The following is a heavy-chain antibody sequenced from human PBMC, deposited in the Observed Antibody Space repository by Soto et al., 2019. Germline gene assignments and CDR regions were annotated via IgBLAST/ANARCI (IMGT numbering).Heavy chain of an antibody. CDR1: GFTFSSYG. D-gene: IGHD2-15*01. CDR2: ISYDGSNK. V-gene: IGHV3-30*18. J-gene: IGHJ6*02. Sequence: GGSLRLSCAACGFTFSSYGMHWVRQAPGKGLEWVAVISYDGSNKYYADSVKGRFTISRDNSKNTLYLQMNSLRAEDTAVYYCAKVNSSPVTHRECSGGSCFVWYGMDVWGQGTTVTVSS. CDR3: AKVNSSPVTHRECSGGSCFVWYGMDV.